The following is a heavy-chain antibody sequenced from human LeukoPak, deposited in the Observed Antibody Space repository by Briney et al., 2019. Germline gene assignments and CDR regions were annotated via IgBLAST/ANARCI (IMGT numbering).Heavy chain of an antibody. Sequence: SVKVSCKASGGTFSSYAISWVRQAPGQGLEWMGGIIPIFGTAKYAQKFQGRVTITADESTSTAYMELSSLRSDDTAVYYCASGYYYGSGSYYKWAYWGQGTLVTVSS. J-gene: IGHJ4*02. CDR2: IIPIFGTA. D-gene: IGHD3-10*01. CDR3: ASGYYYGSGSYYKWAY. V-gene: IGHV1-69*13. CDR1: GGTFSSYA.